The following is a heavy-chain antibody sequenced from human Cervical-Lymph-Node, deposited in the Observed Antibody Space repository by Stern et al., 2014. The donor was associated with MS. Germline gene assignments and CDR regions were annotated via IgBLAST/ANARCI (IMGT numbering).Heavy chain of an antibody. Sequence: QVQLQQWGAGLLKPSETLSLTCAVYGGSFSGYYWSWILQPPGKGLEWIGKINHSGSTNYNPSLKSRVTISVDTSKNQFSLKLSSVTAADTAVYYCATRVVGATPFDYWGQGTLVTVSS. D-gene: IGHD1-26*01. V-gene: IGHV4-34*01. CDR2: INHSGST. J-gene: IGHJ4*02. CDR1: GGSFSGYY. CDR3: ATRVVGATPFDY.